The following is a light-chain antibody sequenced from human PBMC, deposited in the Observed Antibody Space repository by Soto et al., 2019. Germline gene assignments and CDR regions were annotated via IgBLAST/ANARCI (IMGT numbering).Light chain of an antibody. CDR2: AVS. J-gene: IGKJ3*01. CDR3: QQHVTSPFT. V-gene: IGKV3-20*01. CDR1: QGVGSSY. Sequence: EIVLTQSPCTLSLSLGERASLSCRASQGVGSSYLTWYQQKPGQAPRLLIYAVSTMHTGIPDRFSGSGSGTDFTLTISRLQPEDCAMYYCQQHVTSPFTFGHGTKVDIK.